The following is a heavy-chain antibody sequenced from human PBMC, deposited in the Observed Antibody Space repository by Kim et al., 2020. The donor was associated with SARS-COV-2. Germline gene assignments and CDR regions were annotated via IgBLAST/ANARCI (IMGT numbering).Heavy chain of an antibody. D-gene: IGHD2-2*01. CDR2: LSDSGGDT. V-gene: IGHV3-23*01. J-gene: IGHJ2*01. CDR1: GFTFSSFA. Sequence: GGSLRLSCAASGFTFSSFAMTWVRQAPGKGLEWVSILSDSGGDTFYADSVKGRFTISRDNSKNTLYLQMNSLRAEDTAVYYCAKKGRPARGQWYFELWGRGTLVTVSS. CDR3: AKKGRPARGQWYFEL.